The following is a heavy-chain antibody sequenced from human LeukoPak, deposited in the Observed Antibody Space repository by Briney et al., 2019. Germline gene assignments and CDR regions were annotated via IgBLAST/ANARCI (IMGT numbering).Heavy chain of an antibody. Sequence: GGSLRLSCETSGFNPRHYWMSWVRQAPGKGLEWVANVKADGGETNYVDSVKGRFTISRDNAKNSLYLQMNSLRAEDTAVYYCAGRITNDAFDIWGQGTMVTVSS. CDR1: GFNPRHYW. CDR2: VKADGGET. D-gene: IGHD1-20*01. CDR3: AGRITNDAFDI. J-gene: IGHJ3*02. V-gene: IGHV3-7*01.